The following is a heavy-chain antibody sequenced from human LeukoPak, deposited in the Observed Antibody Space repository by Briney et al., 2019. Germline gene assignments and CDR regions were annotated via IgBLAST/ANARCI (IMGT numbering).Heavy chain of an antibody. CDR3: ATGTSGSYYVGIVRPIDY. CDR2: FDPGDGET. V-gene: IGHV1-24*01. D-gene: IGHD1-26*01. CDR1: GYTLTELP. Sequence: ASVKVSCKVSGYTLTELPIHWVRQAHGQGIGLKGGFDPGDGETVYAQMFQGRVTMTEDTSSDTASMELSSLRSEDTAVYYSATGTSGSYYVGIVRPIDYWGQGTLITVSS. J-gene: IGHJ4*02.